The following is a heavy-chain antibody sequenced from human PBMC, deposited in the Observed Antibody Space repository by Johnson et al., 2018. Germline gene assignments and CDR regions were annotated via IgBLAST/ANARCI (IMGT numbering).Heavy chain of an antibody. D-gene: IGHD6-13*01. J-gene: IGHJ1*01. Sequence: VQLVQSGGGVVQPGRSLRLSCAASGFTFSNAWMSWVRQAPGKGLEWVGRIKSKTDGGTTDYAAPVKGRFTISRDDSKNTLYLQMNSLRAEDTAVYYCAKDWEIAAVGTGGYFHHWGQGTLVTVSS. CDR2: IKSKTDGGTT. V-gene: IGHV3-15*01. CDR3: AKDWEIAAVGTGGYFHH. CDR1: GFTFSNAW.